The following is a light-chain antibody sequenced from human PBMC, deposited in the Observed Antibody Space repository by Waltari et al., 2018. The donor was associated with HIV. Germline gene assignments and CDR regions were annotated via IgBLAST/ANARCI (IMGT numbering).Light chain of an antibody. CDR2: EVT. CDR3: SSYAATTTIV. CDR1: NSDIGAYDY. Sequence: QSVLTQPASVSGSPGQSITISCTGTNSDIGAYDYVSWYQQHPGKAPKLLFYEVTIRSPGISSLFSGSKSGNTASMTISGLQAEDEAHYYCSSYAATTTIVFGGGTRLTVL. V-gene: IGLV2-14*01. J-gene: IGLJ3*02.